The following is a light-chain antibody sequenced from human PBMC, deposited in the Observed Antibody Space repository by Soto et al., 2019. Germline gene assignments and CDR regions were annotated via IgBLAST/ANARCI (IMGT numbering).Light chain of an antibody. J-gene: IGKJ4*01. CDR3: QQANNFPLT. V-gene: IGKV1D-12*01. CDR1: QGITSW. Sequence: DIQMTQSPSSVSASVGDRVTITCRASQGITSWLAWYQQKPGKAPKLLIAAASILQSGVPTRFSGSGPVTDFTLTISGLQPEDVAPYYCQQANNFPLTFGGGTKVEIK. CDR2: AAS.